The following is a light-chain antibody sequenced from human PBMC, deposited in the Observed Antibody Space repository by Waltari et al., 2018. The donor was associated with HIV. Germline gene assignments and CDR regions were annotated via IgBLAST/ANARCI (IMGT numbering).Light chain of an antibody. V-gene: IGLV2-11*01. J-gene: IGLJ3*02. CDR1: TSSLRDTNF. Sequence: SALTQPRSVSGSPGRSVSISCTGATSSLRDTNFVSWYQQHAGRAPSVVIVAVDKRPSDVPGRFSASKSGDTASLTISGLQPDDEALYFCSAFVASSSWVFGGGTQL. CDR2: AVD. CDR3: SAFVASSSWV.